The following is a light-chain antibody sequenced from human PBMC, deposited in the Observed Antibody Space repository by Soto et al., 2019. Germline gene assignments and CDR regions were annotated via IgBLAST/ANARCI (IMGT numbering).Light chain of an antibody. V-gene: IGKV2-30*01. Sequence: DVVVTQSPLSLPVTLGQAASSSCRSSQSLVYRDGNNDLNWLQQRPGQSPRRLIYKVSNRDSGVPDRFSGSGSGTDFTLKISRVEAEDVGVYYCMQGTHWPFTFGEGTKVEIK. J-gene: IGKJ4*01. CDR3: MQGTHWPFT. CDR1: QSLVYRDGNND. CDR2: KVS.